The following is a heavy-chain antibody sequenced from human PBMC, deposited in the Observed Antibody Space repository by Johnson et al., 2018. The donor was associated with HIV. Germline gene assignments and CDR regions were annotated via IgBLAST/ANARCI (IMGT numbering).Heavy chain of an antibody. Sequence: VQLVESGGGVVQPGRSLRVSCGASGFTFSSYAMSWVRQAPGKGPEWVSAISGSGSIGYADSVKGRFTISSDNAKNSLYLQMNSLRAEDTAVYYCARAGSSSSGPRAFDIWGQGTMVTVSS. J-gene: IGHJ3*02. CDR2: ISGSGSI. D-gene: IGHD6-6*01. CDR1: GFTFSSYA. V-gene: IGHV3-23*04. CDR3: ARAGSSSSGPRAFDI.